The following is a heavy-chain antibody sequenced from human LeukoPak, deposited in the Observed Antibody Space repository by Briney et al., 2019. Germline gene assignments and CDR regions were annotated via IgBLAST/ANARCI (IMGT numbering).Heavy chain of an antibody. Sequence: PGRSLRLSRAASGVTPSSYEMNWVRQAPGKGHEWFSYISSSVSRIYYAHPVKGRFTISRDNAKNSLYLQMNRLRAEDTAVYYCARVRGGNEGSGSFFDYWGQGTLVTVSS. CDR2: ISSSVSRI. J-gene: IGHJ4*02. CDR3: ARVRGGNEGSGSFFDY. CDR1: GVTPSSYE. V-gene: IGHV3-48*03. D-gene: IGHD3-10*01.